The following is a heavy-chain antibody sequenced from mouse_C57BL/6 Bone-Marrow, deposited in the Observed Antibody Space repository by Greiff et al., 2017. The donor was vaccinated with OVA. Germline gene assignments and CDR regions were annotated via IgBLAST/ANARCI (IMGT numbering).Heavy chain of an antibody. J-gene: IGHJ2*01. D-gene: IGHD4-1*02. V-gene: IGHV1-55*01. Sequence: QVQLKQPGAELVKPGASVKMSCKASGYTFTSYWITWVKQRPGQGLEWIGDIYPGSGSINYNEKFKSKATLTVDTASSTAYLQLSSLTSEDAAVYCCARANWALGDYWGQGTTLTVSS. CDR1: GYTFTSYW. CDR2: IYPGSGSI. CDR3: ARANWALGDY.